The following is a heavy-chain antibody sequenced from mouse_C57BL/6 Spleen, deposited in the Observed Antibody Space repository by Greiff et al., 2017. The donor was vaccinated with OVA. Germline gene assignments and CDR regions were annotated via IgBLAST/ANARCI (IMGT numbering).Heavy chain of an antibody. Sequence: VQGVESGAELVKPGASVKISCKASGYAFSSYWMNWVKQRPGKGLEWIGQIYPGDGDTNYNGKFKGKATLTADKSSSTAYMQLSSLTSEDSAVYFCARGYSNYLAWFAYWGQGTLVTVSA. J-gene: IGHJ3*01. CDR1: GYAFSSYW. CDR2: IYPGDGDT. CDR3: ARGYSNYLAWFAY. V-gene: IGHV1-80*01. D-gene: IGHD2-5*01.